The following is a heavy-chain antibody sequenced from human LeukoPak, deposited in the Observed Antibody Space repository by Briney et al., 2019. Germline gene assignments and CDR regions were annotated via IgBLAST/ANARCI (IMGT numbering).Heavy chain of an antibody. CDR1: GGSFSGYY. D-gene: IGHD2/OR15-2a*01. Sequence: PSETLSLTCAVYGGSFSGYYWSWIRQPPGKGLEWIGEINHSGSTNYNPSLKSRVTISVDTSKNQFSLKLSSVTAADTAVYYCPRVSFPYYYYGMDVWGQGTTVTVSS. J-gene: IGHJ6*02. CDR3: PRVSFPYYYYGMDV. V-gene: IGHV4-34*01. CDR2: INHSGST.